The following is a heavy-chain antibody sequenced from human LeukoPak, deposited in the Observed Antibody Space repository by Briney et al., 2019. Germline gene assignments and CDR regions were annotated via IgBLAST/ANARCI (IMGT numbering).Heavy chain of an antibody. J-gene: IGHJ4*02. V-gene: IGHV5-51*01. CDR3: ARLQDSSGFDY. CDR1: GYSFINYW. CDR2: IYPGDSDT. D-gene: IGHD3-22*01. Sequence: GESLKISCKGSGYSFINYWIGWVRQMPGKGLEWMGIIYPGDSDTRYSPSFQGQVTISADKSISTAYLQWSSLKASDTAMCYCARLQDSSGFDYWGQGTLVTVSS.